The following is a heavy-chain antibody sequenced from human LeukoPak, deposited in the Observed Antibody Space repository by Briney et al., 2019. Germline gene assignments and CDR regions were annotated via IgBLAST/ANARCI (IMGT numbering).Heavy chain of an antibody. CDR1: GGSISSSSSY. J-gene: IGHJ4*02. Sequence: SETLSLTCTVSGGSISSSSSYWGWIRQPPGKGREWIGSVRYSGKTYYNPSLKSRVTMSVDTSKNHFSLRLTFVTAADTAVYSCARHYYDNSGLAYYFDYWGQGTLVTVSS. CDR3: ARHYYDNSGLAYYFDY. D-gene: IGHD3-22*01. CDR2: VRYSGKT. V-gene: IGHV4-39*01.